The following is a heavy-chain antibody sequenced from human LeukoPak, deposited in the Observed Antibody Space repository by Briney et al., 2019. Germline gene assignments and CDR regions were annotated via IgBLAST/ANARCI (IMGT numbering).Heavy chain of an antibody. Sequence: PSETLSLTCTVSGGSISSSSYYWGWIRQPPGKGLEWIGSIYYSGSTYYNPSLKRRVSISVDTSKNQFSLKLSSVTAADTAVYYCARQSFRIAAAGIDWGQGTLVTVSS. D-gene: IGHD6-13*01. CDR2: IYYSGST. V-gene: IGHV4-39*01. CDR3: ARQSFRIAAAGID. CDR1: GGSISSSSYY. J-gene: IGHJ4*02.